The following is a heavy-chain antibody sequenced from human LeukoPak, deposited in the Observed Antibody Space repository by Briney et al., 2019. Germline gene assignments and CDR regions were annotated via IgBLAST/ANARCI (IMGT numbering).Heavy chain of an antibody. D-gene: IGHD6-19*01. CDR1: GFTFSSYS. CDR2: IKTDGSST. V-gene: IGHV3-74*01. J-gene: IGHJ4*02. Sequence: PGGSLRLSCAASGFTFSSYSMNWVRQGPGKGLVWVSRIKTDGSSTSYADSVKGRFTISRDNAKNTLYLQVNSLRAEDTAVYYCARASSGWLIDYWGQGTLVSVSS. CDR3: ARASSGWLIDY.